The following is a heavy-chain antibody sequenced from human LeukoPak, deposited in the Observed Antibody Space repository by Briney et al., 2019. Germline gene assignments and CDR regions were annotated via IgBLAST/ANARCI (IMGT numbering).Heavy chain of an antibody. CDR1: GGTFSSYA. J-gene: IGHJ4*02. CDR2: IIPIFGTA. D-gene: IGHD1-14*01. Sequence: SVKVSCEASGGTFSSYAISWVRQAPGQGLEWMGGIIPIFGTANYAQKFQGRVTITTDESTSTAYIELSSLRSEDTAVYYCARAPGRAIRHFDYWGQGTLVTVSS. V-gene: IGHV1-69*05. CDR3: ARAPGRAIRHFDY.